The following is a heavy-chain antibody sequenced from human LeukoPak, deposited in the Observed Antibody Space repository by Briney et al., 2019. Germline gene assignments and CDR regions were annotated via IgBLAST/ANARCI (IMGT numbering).Heavy chain of an antibody. CDR2: INHSGST. D-gene: IGHD2-2*01. J-gene: IGHJ4*02. V-gene: IGHV4-34*01. Sequence: AETLSLTCAVYGGSFRGYYWSWIRQPPGKGLEWIGEINHSGSTNYNPSLQGRVAISLDTSMKKLSLKLNSVTAADTAVYFCASAKRCSTTCPLDYWGQETLVTVSS. CDR3: ASAKRCSTTCPLDY. CDR1: GGSFRGYY.